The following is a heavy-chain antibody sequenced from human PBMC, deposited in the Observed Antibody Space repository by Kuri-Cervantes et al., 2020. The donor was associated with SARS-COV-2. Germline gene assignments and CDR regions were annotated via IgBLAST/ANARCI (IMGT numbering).Heavy chain of an antibody. CDR2: IYYSGNT. CDR1: GGSISSSSYY. V-gene: IGHV4-39*01. J-gene: IGHJ6*02. CDR3: ARLPWGSSWYYGMDV. Sequence: ESLKISCTVSGGSISSSSYYWGWIRQPPGKGLEWIGSIYYSGNTYYNPSLKSRVTVSVDTSKNQFSLKLSSVTAADTAVYYCARLPWGSSWYYGMDVWGQGTTVTVSS. D-gene: IGHD6-6*01.